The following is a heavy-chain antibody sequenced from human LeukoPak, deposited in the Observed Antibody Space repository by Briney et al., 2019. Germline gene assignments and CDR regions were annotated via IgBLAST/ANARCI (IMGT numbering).Heavy chain of an antibody. CDR2: ISSSSSYI. V-gene: IGHV3-21*01. D-gene: IGHD6-13*01. CDR1: GFTFSSYS. J-gene: IGHJ4*02. CDR3: AARPSDSIAAAVDYFDY. Sequence: PGGSLRLSCAASGFTFSSYSMNWVRQAPGKGLEWVSSISSSSSYIYYADSVKGRFTISRDNAKNSLYLQMNSLRAEDTAVYYCAARPSDSIAAAVDYFDYWGQGTLVTVSS.